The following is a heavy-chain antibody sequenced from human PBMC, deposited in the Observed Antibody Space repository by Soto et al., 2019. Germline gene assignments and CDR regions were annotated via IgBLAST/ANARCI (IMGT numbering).Heavy chain of an antibody. Sequence: LRLSCAASGFPFDDYAMHWVRQAPGKGLEWVSFISWDGDITYYADSVKGRFTISRDNSQNSLYLQMNSLRGEDTAFYYCAKGGGYTYGLFDYWGQGTQVTVSS. V-gene: IGHV3-43D*04. D-gene: IGHD5-18*01. J-gene: IGHJ4*02. CDR2: ISWDGDIT. CDR3: AKGGGYTYGLFDY. CDR1: GFPFDDYA.